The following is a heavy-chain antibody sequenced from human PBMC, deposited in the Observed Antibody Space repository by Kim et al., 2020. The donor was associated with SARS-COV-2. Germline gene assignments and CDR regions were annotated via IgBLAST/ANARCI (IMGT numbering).Heavy chain of an antibody. V-gene: IGHV3-9*01. J-gene: IGHJ4*02. CDR3: AKWGNYDSSGYYTL. Sequence: AESVKGRFTISRDNAKNSLYLQRNSLRAEDTALYYCAKWGNYDSSGYYTLRGQGTLVTVSS. D-gene: IGHD3-22*01.